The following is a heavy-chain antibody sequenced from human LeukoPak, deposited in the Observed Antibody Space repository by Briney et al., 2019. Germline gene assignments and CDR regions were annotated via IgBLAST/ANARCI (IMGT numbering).Heavy chain of an antibody. CDR3: ARAPRLWLLESNYGMDV. CDR1: GFTFSSYS. CDR2: ISSSSSYI. V-gene: IGHV3-21*01. D-gene: IGHD5-18*01. Sequence: GGSLRLSCAASGFTFSSYSMNWVRQAPGKGLEWVSSISSSSSYIYYADSVKGRFTISRDNAKNSLYLQMNSLRAEDTAVYYCARAPRLWLLESNYGMDVWGQGTTVTVSS. J-gene: IGHJ6*02.